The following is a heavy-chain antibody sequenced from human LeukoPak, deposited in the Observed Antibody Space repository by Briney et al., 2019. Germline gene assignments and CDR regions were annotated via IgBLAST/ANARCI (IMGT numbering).Heavy chain of an antibody. V-gene: IGHV1-18*01. CDR3: ARVIPQKWELPGKWFDP. Sequence: AASVKVSCKASGHTFTNYGISWVRQAPGQGLEWMGWVSAYNGHTNYAQKFQGRVTMTTDTSTSTASMELRSLRFDDTAVYYCARVIPQKWELPGKWFDPWGQGTLVTVSS. J-gene: IGHJ5*02. CDR1: GHTFTNYG. CDR2: VSAYNGHT. D-gene: IGHD3-10*01.